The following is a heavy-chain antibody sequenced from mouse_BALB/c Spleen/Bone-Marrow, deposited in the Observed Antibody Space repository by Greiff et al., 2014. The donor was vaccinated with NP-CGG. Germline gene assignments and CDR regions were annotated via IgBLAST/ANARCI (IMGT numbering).Heavy chain of an antibody. CDR1: GFTFSSYG. CDR3: TRAYY. Sequence: EVQLVESGGGLVQPGGSLKLSCAAYGFTFSSYGMSWVRQTPDKRLELVATINSNGGSTYYPDSVKGRFTISRDNAKNTLYLQMSSLKSEDTAMYYCTRAYYWGQGTTLTVSS. CDR2: INSNGGST. J-gene: IGHJ2*01. V-gene: IGHV5-6-3*01.